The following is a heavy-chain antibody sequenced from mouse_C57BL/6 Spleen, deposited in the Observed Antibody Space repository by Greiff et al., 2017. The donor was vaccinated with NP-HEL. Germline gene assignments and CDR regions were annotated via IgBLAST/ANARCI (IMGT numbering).Heavy chain of an antibody. D-gene: IGHD1-1*01. CDR2: IDPSDSYT. J-gene: IGHJ4*01. Sequence: QVQLQQPGAELVKPGASVKLSCKASGYTFTSYWMQWVKQRPGQGLEWIGEIDPSDSYTNYNQKFKGKATLTVDTSSSTAYMQLSSLTSEDSAVYYCARPLYYGSSYAYYAMDYWGQGTSVTVSS. CDR3: ARPLYYGSSYAYYAMDY. CDR1: GYTFTSYW. V-gene: IGHV1-50*01.